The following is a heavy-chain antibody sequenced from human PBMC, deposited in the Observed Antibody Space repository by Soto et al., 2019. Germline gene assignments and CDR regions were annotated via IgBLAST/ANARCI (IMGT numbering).Heavy chain of an antibody. CDR1: GYTFTDYY. CDR2: INLNSGGT. Sequence: AAVKVSCKASGYTFTDYYLHWVRQSGVRGREWMGWINLNSGGTQYAQNFQGWVTMTRDTSISTAYMEVSRLKSDDAAVYYCARDSGGAIVVIPAAYGMDVWGQGTTVTVS. V-gene: IGHV1-2*04. D-gene: IGHD2-2*01. CDR3: ARDSGGAIVVIPAAYGMDV. J-gene: IGHJ6*02.